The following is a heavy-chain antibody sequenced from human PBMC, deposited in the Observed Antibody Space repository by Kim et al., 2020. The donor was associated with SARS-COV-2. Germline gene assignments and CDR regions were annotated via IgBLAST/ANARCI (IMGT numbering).Heavy chain of an antibody. Sequence: SETLSLTCTVSGGSISSSSYYWGWIRQPPGKGLEWIGSIYYSGSTYYNPSLKSRVTISVDTSKTQFSLKLSSVTAADTAVYYCARHDFSTGLMYYYGMDVWGQGTTVTVSS. V-gene: IGHV4-39*01. CDR1: GGSISSSSYY. CDR3: ARHDFSTGLMYYYGMDV. CDR2: IYYSGST. J-gene: IGHJ6*02. D-gene: IGHD4-17*01.